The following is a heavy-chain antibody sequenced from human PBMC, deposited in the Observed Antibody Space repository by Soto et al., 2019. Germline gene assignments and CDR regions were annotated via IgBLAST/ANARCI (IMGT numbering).Heavy chain of an antibody. J-gene: IGHJ3*01. CDR1: GFSFSGYW. V-gene: IGHV3-74*01. Sequence: EVRLVESGGGVVQPGGSLGLSCAASGFSFSGYWIHWVRQAPGKGLVWVSHIRSDGSDIKYADSVRGRFTISTDNPKNTLYLQMNSLRDEDTAMYYCVRDVSGPQAFDLWGQGTMVTVSS. CDR3: VRDVSGPQAFDL. CDR2: IRSDGSDI.